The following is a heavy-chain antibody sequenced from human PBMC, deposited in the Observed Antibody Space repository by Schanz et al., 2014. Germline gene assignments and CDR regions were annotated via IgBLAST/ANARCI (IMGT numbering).Heavy chain of an antibody. CDR2: ISYDGSNK. V-gene: IGHV3-30*18. CDR3: AKGMGYCSGGTCYDYYYYGLDV. D-gene: IGHD2-15*01. Sequence: QVQLVESGGGLVKPGGSLRLSCAASGFTFSDYYMSWIRQAPGKGLEWVAVISYDGSNKYYADSVKGRFTISRDNSENTLYLQMNSLSADDTAVFYCAKGMGYCSGGTCYDYYYYGLDVWGQGTTVTVSS. J-gene: IGHJ6*02. CDR1: GFTFSDYY.